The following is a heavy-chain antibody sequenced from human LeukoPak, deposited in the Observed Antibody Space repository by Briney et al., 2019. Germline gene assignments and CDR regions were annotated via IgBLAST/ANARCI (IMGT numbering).Heavy chain of an antibody. CDR2: ISSSGSTI. CDR3: VRGGLYHYSGTSGDY. CDR1: GFTFSSYE. J-gene: IGHJ4*02. Sequence: GGSLRLSCAASGFTFSSYEMNWVRQAPGKGLEWVSYISSSGSTIYYADSVKGRFTISRDNAESSLYLQLSSLGAEDTAVYYCVRGGLYHYSGTSGDYWGQGTLVTVSS. V-gene: IGHV3-48*03. D-gene: IGHD1-26*01.